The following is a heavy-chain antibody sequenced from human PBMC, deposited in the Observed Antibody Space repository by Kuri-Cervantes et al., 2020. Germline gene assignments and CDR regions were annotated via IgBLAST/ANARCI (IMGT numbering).Heavy chain of an antibody. D-gene: IGHD5-24*01. J-gene: IGHJ3*02. CDR1: GGSISSYY. CDR2: IYTSGST. CDR3: ARQMATKSDGAFDI. V-gene: IGHV4-4*07. Sequence: SETLSLTCTVSGGSISSYYWSWVRQPAGKGLEWIGRIYTSGSTNYNPSLKSRVTISVDTSKNQFSLKLSSVTAADTAVYYCARQMATKSDGAFDIWGQGTMVTVSS.